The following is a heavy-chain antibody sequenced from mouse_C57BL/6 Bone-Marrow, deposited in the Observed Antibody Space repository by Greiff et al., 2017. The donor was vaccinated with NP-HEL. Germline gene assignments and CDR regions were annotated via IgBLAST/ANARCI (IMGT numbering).Heavy chain of an antibody. V-gene: IGHV5-17*01. Sequence: EVKLMESGGGLVKPGGSLKLSCAASGFTFSDYGMHWVRQAPEKGLEWVAYISSGCSTIYYADTVKGRFTISRDNAKNTLFLQMTSLRSKDTAMYYCARRRLTFPYWYFDVWGTGTTVTVSS. CDR3: ARRRLTFPYWYFDV. CDR2: ISSGCSTI. D-gene: IGHD2-2*01. J-gene: IGHJ1*03. CDR1: GFTFSDYG.